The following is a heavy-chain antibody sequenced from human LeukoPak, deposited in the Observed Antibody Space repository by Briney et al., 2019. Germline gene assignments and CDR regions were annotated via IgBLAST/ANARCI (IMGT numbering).Heavy chain of an antibody. Sequence: GGSLRLSCAASGFTFSSYSMNWVRQAPGKGLEWVSGISGSGGSTYYADSVKGRFTISRDNSKNTLYLQMTSLRAEDTAVYYCAKDQVWIVVGSFDYWGQGTLVTVSS. CDR2: ISGSGGST. CDR1: GFTFSSYS. J-gene: IGHJ4*02. V-gene: IGHV3-23*01. CDR3: AKDQVWIVVGSFDY. D-gene: IGHD3-22*01.